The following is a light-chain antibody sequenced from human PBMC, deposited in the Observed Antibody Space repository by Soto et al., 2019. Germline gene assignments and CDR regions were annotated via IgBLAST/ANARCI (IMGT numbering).Light chain of an antibody. Sequence: EIVLTQSPATLSLSPRARATLSCRASQSVGNFLTWYQQKPGQAPRLLISDVSKRATGIPARFSGSGSGTDFTLTIMKLEPEDFAVYSCQHRATWPPSVTFGG. J-gene: IGKJ4*01. V-gene: IGKV3-11*01. CDR2: DVS. CDR3: QHRATWPPSVT. CDR1: QSVGNF.